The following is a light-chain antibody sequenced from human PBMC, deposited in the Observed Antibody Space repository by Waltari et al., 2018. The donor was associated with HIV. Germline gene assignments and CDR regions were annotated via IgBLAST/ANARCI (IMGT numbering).Light chain of an antibody. J-gene: IGLJ2*01. CDR1: SRGGGGYDY. V-gene: IGLV2-14*03. Sequence: QSVLTQPAAVSGSPGQSNAVSCTGTSRGGGGYDYVFLYQPHPDKAPKLFIYEVRSLPSGVSARFSGSKSGNTASLTISGLQPEDEAYYYCSSFTDNRAVIFGGGTKLTVL. CDR2: EVR. CDR3: SSFTDNRAVI.